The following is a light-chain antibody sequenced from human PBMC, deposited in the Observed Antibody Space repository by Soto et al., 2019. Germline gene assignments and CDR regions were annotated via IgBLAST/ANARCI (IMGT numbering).Light chain of an antibody. J-gene: IGKJ4*01. CDR2: GTS. CDR3: QQYCSSPLT. Sequence: EIVLTQSPGTLSLSPGERATLSCRASQSVSSNYLAWYQQKPGQTPRLLISGTSSRATGIPDRFSGSGSGTDFTLTISRLEPEDVAVYYCQQYCSSPLTFGGGTKVEIK. V-gene: IGKV3-20*01. CDR1: QSVSSNY.